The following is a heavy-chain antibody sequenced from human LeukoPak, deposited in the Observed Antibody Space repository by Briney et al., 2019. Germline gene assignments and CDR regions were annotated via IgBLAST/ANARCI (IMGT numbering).Heavy chain of an antibody. CDR1: GFTFSDYY. CDR3: ARDLMEIVVVPAAADAFDI. CDR2: ISSSSTYI. Sequence: GGSLRLSCAASGFTFSDYYMSWVRQAPGKGLQWVSSISSSSTYIYYADSVKGRFTISRDNAKNSLYLQMNSLRAEDTAVYYCARDLMEIVVVPAAADAFDIWGQGTMVTVSS. D-gene: IGHD2-2*03. V-gene: IGHV3-21*01. J-gene: IGHJ3*02.